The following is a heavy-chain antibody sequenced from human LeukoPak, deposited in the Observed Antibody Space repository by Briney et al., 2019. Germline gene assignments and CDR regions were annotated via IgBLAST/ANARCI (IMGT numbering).Heavy chain of an antibody. Sequence: GGSLRLSCAASGFTFNTYSMNWVRQAPGKGLEWVSFISSDNTYIYYADSVKGRFTISRDNAKNSLYLQMNSLRAEDTAVYYCARDLRYSANWGQGTLVTVPS. J-gene: IGHJ4*02. CDR3: ARDLRYSAN. CDR1: GFTFNTYS. D-gene: IGHD4-17*01. CDR2: ISSDNTYI. V-gene: IGHV3-21*01.